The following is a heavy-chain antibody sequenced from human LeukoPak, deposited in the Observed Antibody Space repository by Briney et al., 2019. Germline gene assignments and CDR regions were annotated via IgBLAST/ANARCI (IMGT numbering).Heavy chain of an antibody. D-gene: IGHD6-19*01. Sequence: GESLKISCKGSGYSFSNYWIGWVRQMPGKGLEWMGIIYPEDSDTRYSPSFQGQVTISVDKSISTAHLQWRSLKASDTAMYYCARQDGSGWDRIDYWGQGTLVTVSS. V-gene: IGHV5-51*01. CDR1: GYSFSNYW. J-gene: IGHJ4*02. CDR2: IYPEDSDT. CDR3: ARQDGSGWDRIDY.